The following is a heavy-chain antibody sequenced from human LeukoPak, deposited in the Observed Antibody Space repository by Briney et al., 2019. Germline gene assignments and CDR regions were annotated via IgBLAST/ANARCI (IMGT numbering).Heavy chain of an antibody. CDR3: ARGRTVRGVIKTPRYYYMDV. CDR2: INHSGST. J-gene: IGHJ6*03. D-gene: IGHD3-10*01. CDR1: GYSISNGYY. Sequence: SETLSLTCTVSGYSISNGYYWSWIRQPPGKGLEWIGEINHSGSTNYNPSLKSRVTISVDTSKNQFSLKLSSVTAADTAVYYCARGRTVRGVIKTPRYYYMDVWGKGTTVTVSS. V-gene: IGHV4-34*01.